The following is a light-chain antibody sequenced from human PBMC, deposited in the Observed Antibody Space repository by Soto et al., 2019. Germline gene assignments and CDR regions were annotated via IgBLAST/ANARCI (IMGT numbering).Light chain of an antibody. CDR3: QQYNSYSWT. CDR1: QSISSW. V-gene: IGKV1-5*03. CDR2: KAS. J-gene: IGKJ1*01. Sequence: DIQMTQSPSTLSTSVGDRVTITCRASQSISSWLAWYQQKPGKAPKLLIYKASSLESGVPSRFSGSGSGTEFTLTISILKPDDFATYYCQQYNSYSWTFGQGTKVEIK.